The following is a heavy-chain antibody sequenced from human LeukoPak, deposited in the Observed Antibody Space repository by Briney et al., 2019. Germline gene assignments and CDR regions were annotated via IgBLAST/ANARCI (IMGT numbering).Heavy chain of an antibody. CDR1: GGSISSYY. D-gene: IGHD6-19*01. J-gene: IGHJ5*02. V-gene: IGHV4-59*01. CDR2: IYYSGST. CDR3: ASFSGWSKGGWFDP. Sequence: SETLSLTCTVSGGSISSYYWSWIRQPPGKGLEWIGYIYYSGSTNYNPSLKSRVTISVDTSKNQFSLKLSSVTAADTAVYYCASFSGWSKGGWFDPWGQGTLATVSS.